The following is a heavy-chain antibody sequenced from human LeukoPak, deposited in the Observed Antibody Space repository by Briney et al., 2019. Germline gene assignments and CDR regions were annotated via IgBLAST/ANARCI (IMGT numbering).Heavy chain of an antibody. Sequence: PGGSLRLSCAASGLTFSNYGMSWVRQAPGKGLEWVSVIYSGGSTYYADSVKGRFTISRDNSKNTLYLQMNSLRAEDTAVYYCAKGDRGSGSYTHWGQGTLVTVSS. CDR3: AKGDRGSGSYTH. CDR1: GLTFSNYG. D-gene: IGHD3-10*01. J-gene: IGHJ4*02. CDR2: IYSGGST. V-gene: IGHV3-23*03.